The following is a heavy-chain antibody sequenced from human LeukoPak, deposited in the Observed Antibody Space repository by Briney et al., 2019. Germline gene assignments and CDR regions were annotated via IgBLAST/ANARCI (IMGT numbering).Heavy chain of an antibody. CDR3: ARDRGHYYYGMDV. CDR2: TKEDGSEE. J-gene: IGHJ6*01. Sequence: GGSLRFSCAASGFSLNNYWMNWVRQAPGKGLKWVANTKEDGSEEYYVDSVKGRFTISRDNAKNSLYLQMSSLRAEDTAVYYCARDRGHYYYGMDVWGQGTTVTVSS. V-gene: IGHV3-7*01. CDR1: GFSLNNYW. D-gene: IGHD6-25*01.